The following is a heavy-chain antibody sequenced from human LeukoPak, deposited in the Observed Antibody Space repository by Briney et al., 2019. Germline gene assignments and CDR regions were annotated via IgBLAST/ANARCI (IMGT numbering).Heavy chain of an antibody. J-gene: IGHJ4*02. CDR2: ISSSSSYI. V-gene: IGHV3-21*01. CDR3: ARDIDDYPFDY. Sequence: GSLRLSCAATGFTFSSYSMNWVRQAPGKGLEWVSSISSSSSYIYYADSVKGRFTISRDNAKNSLYLQMNSLRAEDTAVYYCARDIDDYPFDYWGQGTLVTVSS. CDR1: GFTFSSYS. D-gene: IGHD5-24*01.